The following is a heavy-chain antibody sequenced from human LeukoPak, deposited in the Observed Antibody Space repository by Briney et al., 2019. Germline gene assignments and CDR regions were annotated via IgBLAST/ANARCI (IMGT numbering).Heavy chain of an antibody. V-gene: IGHV4-39*01. CDR1: GGSVSSWAYY. Sequence: PSETLSLTCTVSGGSVSSWAYYWGWIRQPPGKGLEWIGSIYYSGTTYYNPSLKSRVTISVDTSKNQFSLKLSSVTAADTAVYYCARHRTAMVADAFDTWGQGTMVTVSS. CDR2: IYYSGTT. CDR3: ARHRTAMVADAFDT. D-gene: IGHD5-18*01. J-gene: IGHJ3*02.